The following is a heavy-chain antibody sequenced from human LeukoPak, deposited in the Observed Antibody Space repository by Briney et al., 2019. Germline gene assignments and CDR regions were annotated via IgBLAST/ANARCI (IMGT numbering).Heavy chain of an antibody. J-gene: IGHJ6*03. D-gene: IGHD3-10*01. Sequence: GGSLRLSCAASGFTFSRYGMSWVRQAPGKGLEWVSAISGSGGRTYYADSVKGRFTISRDNSKNTLYLQMNSLRAEYTAVYNCAKGDFYGSGRDYYYYMDVWGKGTTVTISS. CDR2: ISGSGGRT. V-gene: IGHV3-23*01. CDR1: GFTFSRYG. CDR3: AKGDFYGSGRDYYYYMDV.